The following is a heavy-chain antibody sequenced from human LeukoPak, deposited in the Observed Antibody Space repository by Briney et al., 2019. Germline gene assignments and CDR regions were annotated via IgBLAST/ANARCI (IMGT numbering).Heavy chain of an antibody. D-gene: IGHD6-13*01. CDR1: GGFISSYY. J-gene: IGHJ5*02. V-gene: IGHV4-59*01. Sequence: SETLSLTCTVSGGFISSYYWSWIRQPPGKGLEWIGYIYYSGSTNYNPSLKSRVTISVDTSKNQFSLKLSSVTAADTAVYYCARDREAAAGNGWFDPWGQGTLVTVSS. CDR2: IYYSGST. CDR3: ARDREAAAGNGWFDP.